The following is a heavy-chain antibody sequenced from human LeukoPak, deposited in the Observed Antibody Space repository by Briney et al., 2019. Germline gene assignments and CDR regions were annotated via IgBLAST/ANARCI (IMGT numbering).Heavy chain of an antibody. CDR1: VGSISSGGSS. D-gene: IGHD2-8*01. Sequence: PSETLSLACAVSVGSISSGGSSWSWNRQPRGKGLGWIGYIYHSGSTYYNPSLKSRVTISVDRSKNQFSLKLSSVTAADTAVYYCARGPVSPKDYYYYYGMDVWGQGTTVTVSS. V-gene: IGHV4-30-2*01. CDR2: IYHSGST. CDR3: ARGPVSPKDYYYYYGMDV. J-gene: IGHJ6*02.